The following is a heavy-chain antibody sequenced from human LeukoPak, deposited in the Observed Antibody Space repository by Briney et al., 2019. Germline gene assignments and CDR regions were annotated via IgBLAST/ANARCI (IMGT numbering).Heavy chain of an antibody. Sequence: PGGSLRLSCAASGFTFSSYEINWVRQAPGKGLEWVSSISPTGGAIFYADSVRGRFTISRDSAKSSLFLQMNSLKAEDTALYFCASGIRERGFDSWGQGTLVTVSS. D-gene: IGHD1-1*01. CDR2: ISPTGGAI. CDR3: ASGIRERGFDS. CDR1: GFTFSSYE. J-gene: IGHJ4*02. V-gene: IGHV3-48*03.